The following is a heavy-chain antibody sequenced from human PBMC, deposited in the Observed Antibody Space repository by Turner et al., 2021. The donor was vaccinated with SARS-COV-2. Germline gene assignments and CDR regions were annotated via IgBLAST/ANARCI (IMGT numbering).Heavy chain of an antibody. CDR2: ISYDGSNK. V-gene: IGHV3-30*18. Sequence: QVQLVESGGGVVQPGRSLRLSCAASGFTFSSYGMHWVRQAPGKVLEWVAVISYDGSNKYYADSVKGRFTISRDNSKNTLYLQMNSLRAEDTAVYYCAKAETYSSGWSGGRSYYYYYMDVWGKGTTVTVSS. CDR1: GFTFSSYG. J-gene: IGHJ6*03. CDR3: AKAETYSSGWSGGRSYYYYYMDV. D-gene: IGHD6-19*01.